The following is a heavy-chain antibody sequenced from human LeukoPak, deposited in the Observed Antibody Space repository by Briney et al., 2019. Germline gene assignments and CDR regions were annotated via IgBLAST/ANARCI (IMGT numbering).Heavy chain of an antibody. CDR1: GFTVSSTY. J-gene: IGHJ4*02. CDR2: ISGSGGST. Sequence: GGSLRLSCAASGFTVSSTYMSWVRQAPGKGLEWVSGISGSGGSTYYADSVKGRFTISRDNSKNTLYLQMNSLRAEDTAVYYCANDYSNYLDYWGQGTLVTVSS. V-gene: IGHV3-23*01. CDR3: ANDYSNYLDY. D-gene: IGHD4-11*01.